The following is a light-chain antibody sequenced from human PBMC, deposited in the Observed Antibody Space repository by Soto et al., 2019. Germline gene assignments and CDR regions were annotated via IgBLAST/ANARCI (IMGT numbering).Light chain of an antibody. CDR1: SGHSSYA. CDR2: LNSDGSH. J-gene: IGLJ2*01. V-gene: IGLV4-69*01. CDR3: QTWGTGMGV. Sequence: QLVLTQSPSASASLGASVKFTCTLSSGHSSYAIAWHQQQPEKGPRYLMKLNSDGSHSKGDGIPDRFSGSSSGAERYLTISSLQSEDEADYYCQTWGTGMGVFGGGTKVTVL.